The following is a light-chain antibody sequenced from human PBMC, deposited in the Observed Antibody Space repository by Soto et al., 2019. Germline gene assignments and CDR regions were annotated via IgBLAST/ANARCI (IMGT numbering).Light chain of an antibody. Sequence: QSVLTQPASVSGSPGQSITISCTGTSSDIGGYNYVYWYQQHPGRAPNLMIYEVTNRPSGVSNRFSGSKSGNTASLTISGLQAEDEADYYCSSYTSSNSYVFGSGTKVTVL. CDR1: SSDIGGYNY. CDR3: SSYTSSNSYV. J-gene: IGLJ1*01. V-gene: IGLV2-14*01. CDR2: EVT.